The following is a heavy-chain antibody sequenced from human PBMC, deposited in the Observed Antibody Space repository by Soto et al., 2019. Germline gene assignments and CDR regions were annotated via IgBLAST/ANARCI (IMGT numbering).Heavy chain of an antibody. CDR1: GFTFSDYY. Sequence: QVQLVESGGGLVKPGGSLRLSCAASGFTFSDYYMSWIRQAPGKGLEWVSYISSSSSYTNYADSVKGRFTISRDNAKNSLYLQMNSLRAEDTAVYYCAREGSIAARPLYWGQGTLVTVSS. V-gene: IGHV3-11*06. CDR3: AREGSIAARPLY. D-gene: IGHD6-6*01. CDR2: ISSSSSYT. J-gene: IGHJ4*02.